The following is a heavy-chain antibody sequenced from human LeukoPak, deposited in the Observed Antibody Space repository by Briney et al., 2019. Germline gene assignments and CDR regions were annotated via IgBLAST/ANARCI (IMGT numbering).Heavy chain of an antibody. CDR3: ASAYHGNYHWDS. V-gene: IGHV5-51*01. CDR2: IHLIDSDT. J-gene: IGHJ4*02. D-gene: IGHD1-7*01. Sequence: GESLKISCNGSGYRSTNYWMGWVRQMPGTGLEWMGIIHLIDSDTKYGPSFEGQVTISADKPINTAYMQWNSLKASDTATYYCASAYHGNYHWDSWGQGTLVTVSS. CDR1: GYRSTNYW.